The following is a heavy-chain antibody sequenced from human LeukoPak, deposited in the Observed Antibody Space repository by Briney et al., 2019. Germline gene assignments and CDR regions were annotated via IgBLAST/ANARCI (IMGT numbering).Heavy chain of an antibody. CDR1: GGTFSSYV. CDR3: ARAGIAVAVFLAAYKTQETNFDY. Sequence: ASVKVSCKASGGTFSSYVISWVRQAPGQGLEWMGWISAYNGNTNYAQKLQGRVTMTTDTSTSTAYMELRSLRSDDTAVYYCARAGIAVAVFLAAYKTQETNFDYWGQGTLVTVSS. CDR2: ISAYNGNT. J-gene: IGHJ4*02. D-gene: IGHD6-19*01. V-gene: IGHV1-18*01.